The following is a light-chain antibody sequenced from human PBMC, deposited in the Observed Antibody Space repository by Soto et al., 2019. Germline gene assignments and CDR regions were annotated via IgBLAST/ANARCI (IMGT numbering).Light chain of an antibody. J-gene: IGKJ1*01. CDR2: AAS. CDR3: QQSYRTPVT. CDR1: QGISSW. Sequence: IERRPCRSSVSSSVEDRVTITWGASQGISSWLAWYQQKPGKASKLLIYAASSLQSGVPSRFSGTGSGPHSTLTISRLQPADFPTHSCQQSYRTPVTFRQGTKVDIK. V-gene: IGKV1-12*01.